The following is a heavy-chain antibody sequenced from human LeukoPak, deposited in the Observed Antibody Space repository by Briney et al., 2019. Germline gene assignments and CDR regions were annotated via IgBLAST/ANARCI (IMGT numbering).Heavy chain of an antibody. D-gene: IGHD2-2*02. CDR1: GYTFTGYH. Sequence: ASVKVSCKASGYTFTGYHMHWVRQAPGQGLEWMGWINPNSGGTNYAQKFQGRVTMTRDTSISTAYMELSRLRSDDTAVYYCARVVPSSYTLYYFDYWGQGTLVTVSS. V-gene: IGHV1-2*02. CDR3: ARVVPSSYTLYYFDY. J-gene: IGHJ4*02. CDR2: INPNSGGT.